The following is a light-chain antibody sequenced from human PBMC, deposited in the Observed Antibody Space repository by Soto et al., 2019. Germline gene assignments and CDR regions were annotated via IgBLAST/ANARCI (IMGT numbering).Light chain of an antibody. J-gene: IGKJ2*01. CDR2: DAS. Sequence: EIVLTQSPATLSLSPGERATLSCSASQSVSSYLAWYQQKPGQAPRLLIYDASNRATGIPARFSGSGSGTDFTLAISRLEPEDFAVYYCQQRSNWPPYTFGQGTTLEIK. CDR3: QQRSNWPPYT. CDR1: QSVSSY. V-gene: IGKV3-11*01.